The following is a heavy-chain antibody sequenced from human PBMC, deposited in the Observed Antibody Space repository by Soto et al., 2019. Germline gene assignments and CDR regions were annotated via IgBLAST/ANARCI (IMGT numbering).Heavy chain of an antibody. J-gene: IGHJ6*02. CDR2: ISGCGTTV. CDR1: GFAFSDFY. Sequence: QVQLVESGGGLVKPGVSLRLSCAASGFAFSDFYMSWTRQAPGKGLEWISYISGCGTTVFYADSVNGRFTISRDNAQKALYLQMDSLTSEDTAIYYCARAREPSVYHGMAVWGQGTTVTGSS. V-gene: IGHV3-11*01. CDR3: ARAREPSVYHGMAV.